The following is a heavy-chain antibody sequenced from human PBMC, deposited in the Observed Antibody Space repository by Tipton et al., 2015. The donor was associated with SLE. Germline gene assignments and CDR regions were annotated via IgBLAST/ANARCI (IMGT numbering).Heavy chain of an antibody. CDR2: ISSSSYI. CDR3: AKGPLGAFDI. Sequence: SLRLSCAASGFTFSSYSMNWVRQAPGKGLEWVSSISSSSYINYADSVKGRFSISRDNAKNSLYLQMNSLRAEDTAVYYCAKGPLGAFDIWGQGTMVTVSS. CDR1: GFTFSSYS. J-gene: IGHJ3*02. V-gene: IGHV3-21*01.